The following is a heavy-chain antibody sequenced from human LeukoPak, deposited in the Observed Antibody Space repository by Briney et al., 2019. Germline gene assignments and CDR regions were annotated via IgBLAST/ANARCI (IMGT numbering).Heavy chain of an antibody. V-gene: IGHV3-23*01. CDR2: ISGSGGST. J-gene: IGHJ3*02. CDR1: GFTFSSYA. Sequence: GGSLRLSCAASGFTFSSYAMSWVRQAPGKGLEWVSAISGSGGSTYYADSVKGRFTISRDNSKNTLYLQMNSLRAEDTAVYYCARGLTYYYDSSGYPDAFDIWGQGTMVTVSS. CDR3: ARGLTYYYDSSGYPDAFDI. D-gene: IGHD3-22*01.